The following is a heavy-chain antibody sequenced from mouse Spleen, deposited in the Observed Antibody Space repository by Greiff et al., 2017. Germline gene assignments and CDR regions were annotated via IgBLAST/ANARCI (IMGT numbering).Heavy chain of an antibody. CDR3: ARWFYAMDY. D-gene: IGHD2-2*01. Sequence: EVQLQQSGPELVKPGASVKISCKASGYSFTGYYMNWVKQSPEKSLEWIGEINPSTGGTTYNQKFKAKATLTVDKSSSTAYMQLKSLTSEDSAVYYCARWFYAMDYWGQGTSVTVSS. J-gene: IGHJ4*01. CDR2: INPSTGGT. CDR1: GYSFTGYY. V-gene: IGHV1-42*01.